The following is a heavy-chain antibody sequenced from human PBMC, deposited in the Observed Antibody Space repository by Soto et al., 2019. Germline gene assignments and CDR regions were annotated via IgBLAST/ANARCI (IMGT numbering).Heavy chain of an antibody. CDR1: GFTFSSYW. Sequence: PGGSLRLSCAASGFTFSSYWMSWVRQAPEKGLEWVSNISGGGNNLYYVDSVKGRFTISRDNSKNTLYLQMNSLRAEDTAVYYCAKVGYYDFWSGYYDLDYWGQGTLVTVSS. V-gene: IGHV3-23*01. CDR3: AKVGYYDFWSGYYDLDY. J-gene: IGHJ4*02. D-gene: IGHD3-3*01. CDR2: ISGGGNNL.